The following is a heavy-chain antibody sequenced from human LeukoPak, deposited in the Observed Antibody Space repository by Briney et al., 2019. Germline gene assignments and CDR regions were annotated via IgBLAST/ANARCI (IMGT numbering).Heavy chain of an antibody. V-gene: IGHV3-74*01. D-gene: IGHD2-2*01. CDR3: ARDGTPSDIVVVPAAHLGAFAI. Sequence: PGGSLRLSCAASGFTFSSYWMHWVRQAPGKGLVWVSRINSDGSSTSYADSVKGRFTISRDNAKNTLYLQMNSLRAEDTAVYYCARDGTPSDIVVVPAAHLGAFAIWGQGTMVAVSS. CDR1: GFTFSSYW. J-gene: IGHJ3*02. CDR2: INSDGSST.